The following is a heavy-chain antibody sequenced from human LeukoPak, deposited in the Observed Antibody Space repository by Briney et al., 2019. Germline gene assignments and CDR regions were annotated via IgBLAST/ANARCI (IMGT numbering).Heavy chain of an antibody. V-gene: IGHV1-2*02. Sequence: ASVTVSCKASGYTFTGYYMHWVRQAPGQGLEWMGWINPNSGGTNYAQKFQGRVTMTRDTSISTAYMELSRLRSDDTAVYYCASTWYSDYYYYMDVWGKGTTVTISS. J-gene: IGHJ6*03. CDR3: ASTWYSDYYYYMDV. CDR2: INPNSGGT. CDR1: GYTFTGYY. D-gene: IGHD2-15*01.